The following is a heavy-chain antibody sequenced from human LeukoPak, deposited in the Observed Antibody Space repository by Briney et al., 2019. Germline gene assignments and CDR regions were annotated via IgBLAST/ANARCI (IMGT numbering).Heavy chain of an antibody. J-gene: IGHJ5*02. CDR1: GFTFNNYA. CDR2: IMISGDDT. D-gene: IGHD4-11*01. Sequence: GGSLRLSCAGSGFTFNNYAMSWVRQTPRKGLEWVSTIMISGDDTYYADPVKGRFTMSRDKSKNTLYLQMSYLRAEDTAVYHCAKKGYSWSPRFDPWGQGTLVTVSS. CDR3: AKKGYSWSPRFDP. V-gene: IGHV3-23*01.